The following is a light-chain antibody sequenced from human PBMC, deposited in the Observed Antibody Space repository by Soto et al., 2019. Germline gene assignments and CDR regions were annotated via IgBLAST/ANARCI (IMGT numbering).Light chain of an antibody. V-gene: IGKV1-39*01. CDR3: QQSYSSLWT. Sequence: DIQMTQSPSSLSASVGDRVTITCRASENIGTSLNWYQQKTGRAPKLLLYSASSLQNGVPSTFSGSGSGTDFTLTISSLQPEDFATYYCQQSYSSLWTFGQGTKVDI. CDR2: SAS. J-gene: IGKJ1*01. CDR1: ENIGTS.